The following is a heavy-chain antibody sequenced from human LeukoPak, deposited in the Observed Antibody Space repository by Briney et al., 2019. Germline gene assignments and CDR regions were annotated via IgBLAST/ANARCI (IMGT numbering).Heavy chain of an antibody. CDR3: ARADMTTITYPEY. V-gene: IGHV3-48*04. CDR1: GFTFSSYS. CDR2: ISSSSSTI. D-gene: IGHD5-24*01. J-gene: IGHJ4*02. Sequence: GGSLRLSCAASGFTFSSYSMNWVRQAPGKGLEWVSYISSSSSTIYYADSVKGRFTISRDNAKDSLYLQMNTLRAEDTAVYYCARADMTTITYPEYWGQGTPVTVSS.